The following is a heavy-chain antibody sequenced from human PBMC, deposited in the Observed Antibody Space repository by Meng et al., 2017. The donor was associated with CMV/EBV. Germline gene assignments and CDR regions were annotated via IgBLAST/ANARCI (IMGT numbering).Heavy chain of an antibody. Sequence: LSLTCAASRFTFDDYAMHWVRQAPGKGLEWVSGISWNSGSIGYADSVKGRFTISRDNAKNSLYLQMNSLRAEDTALYYCAKDGAPTRAFDYWGQGTLVTVSS. J-gene: IGHJ4*02. D-gene: IGHD4/OR15-4a*01. CDR3: AKDGAPTRAFDY. V-gene: IGHV3-9*01. CDR1: RFTFDDYA. CDR2: ISWNSGSI.